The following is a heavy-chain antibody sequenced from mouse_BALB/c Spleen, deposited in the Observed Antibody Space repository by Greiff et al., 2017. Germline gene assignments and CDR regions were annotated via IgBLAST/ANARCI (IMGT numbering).Heavy chain of an antibody. D-gene: IGHD1-2*01. Sequence: EVMLVESGGGLVKPGGSLKLSCAASGFTFSDYYMYWVRQTPEKRLEWVATISDGGSYTYYPDSVKGRFTISRDNAKNNLYLQMSSLKSEDTAMYYCARDQTATRFAYWGQGTLVTVSA. CDR2: ISDGGSYT. CDR3: ARDQTATRFAY. J-gene: IGHJ3*01. CDR1: GFTFSDYY. V-gene: IGHV5-4*02.